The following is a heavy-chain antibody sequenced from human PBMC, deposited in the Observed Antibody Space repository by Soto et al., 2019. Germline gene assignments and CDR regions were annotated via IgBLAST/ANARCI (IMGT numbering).Heavy chain of an antibody. CDR1: GFTFSSYS. CDR3: ARETVSSGSWDY. V-gene: IGHV3-21*01. J-gene: IGHJ4*02. CDR2: ISSSSSYI. Sequence: EVQLVESGGGLVKPGGSLRLSCAASGFTFSSYSMNWVRQAPGKGLEWVSSISSSSSYIYYADSVKGRFTIYRDNAKNSLYLQRNSPRAEDTAVYYCARETVSSGSWDYWGQGTLVTVSS. D-gene: IGHD6-19*01.